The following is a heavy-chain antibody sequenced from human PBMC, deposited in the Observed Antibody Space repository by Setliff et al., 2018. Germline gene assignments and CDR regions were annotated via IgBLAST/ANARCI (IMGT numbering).Heavy chain of an antibody. V-gene: IGHV4-34*01. CDR2: INHSGTT. J-gene: IGHJ4*02. CDR1: GGTFSDYY. D-gene: IGHD6-6*01. CDR3: ARGRNIAARHLDS. Sequence: PSETLSLTCGAYGGTFSDYYWTWIRQPPAKGLEWIGEINHSGTTNYNPSLKSRVTMSVDTSKNQFSLKLSSLTAADTAVYYCARGRNIAARHLDSWGQGTLVTVSS.